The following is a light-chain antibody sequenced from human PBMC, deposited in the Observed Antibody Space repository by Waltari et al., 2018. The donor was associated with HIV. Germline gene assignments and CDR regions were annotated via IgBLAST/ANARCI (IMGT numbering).Light chain of an antibody. CDR1: QSLLHNNGNYF. V-gene: IGKV2-28*01. J-gene: IGKJ2*01. CDR2: LGS. Sequence: VMTQSPLSLPVTPGEPASISCSSSQSLLHNNGNYFLDWYLQKPGQSPQLLIYLGSSRASGVPDRFSGSGSGTEFTLTISSLQPDDFASYYCQQYNATFGQGTKVEIK. CDR3: QQYNAT.